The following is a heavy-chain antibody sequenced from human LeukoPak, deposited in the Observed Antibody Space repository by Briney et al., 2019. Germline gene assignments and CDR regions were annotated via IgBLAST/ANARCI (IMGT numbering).Heavy chain of an antibody. V-gene: IGHV4-4*02. CDR3: ARHYGP. Sequence: SETLSLTCAVSGGSINYGTWWSWVRQPPGEGLEWIGEIYHSGYTNYNPSLKSRVTISLDKSKNQVSLNLNSVTAADTAVYYCARHYGPWGQGTLVTVSS. J-gene: IGHJ5*02. D-gene: IGHD3-16*01. CDR1: GGSINYGTW. CDR2: IYHSGYT.